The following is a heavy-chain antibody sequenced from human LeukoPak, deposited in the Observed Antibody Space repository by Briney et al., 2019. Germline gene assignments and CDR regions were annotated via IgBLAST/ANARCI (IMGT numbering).Heavy chain of an antibody. D-gene: IGHD3-10*01. J-gene: IGHJ4*02. V-gene: IGHV3-15*01. CDR1: GFTFSNAW. Sequence: GGSLRLSCAASGFTFSNAWMSWVRQAPGKGLEWVGRIKSKTDGGTTDYAAPVKGRFTISRGDSKNTLYLQMNSLKTEDTAVYYCTPHYGSGSYYYWGQGTLVTVSS. CDR2: IKSKTDGGTT. CDR3: TPHYGSGSYYY.